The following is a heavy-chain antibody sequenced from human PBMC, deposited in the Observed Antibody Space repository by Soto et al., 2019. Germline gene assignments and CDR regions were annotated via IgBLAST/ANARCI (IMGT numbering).Heavy chain of an antibody. CDR2: IYHSGST. CDR1: GGSVSSDNYY. V-gene: IGHV4-61*01. J-gene: IGHJ4*02. CDR3: ARAYYDSWSGYFDY. Sequence: QVHLQESGPGLVKPSETLSLTCTVSGGSVSSDNYYWTWIRQPPGKGLEWIGHIYHSGSTNYNPSLKSRVTISVDPSKNRFSLKVTSVTAADTAIYSCARAYYDSWSGYFDYWGQGTLVTVSS. D-gene: IGHD3-3*01.